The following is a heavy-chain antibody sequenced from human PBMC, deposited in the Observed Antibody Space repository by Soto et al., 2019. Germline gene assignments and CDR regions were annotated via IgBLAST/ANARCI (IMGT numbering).Heavy chain of an antibody. D-gene: IGHD5-18*01. CDR2: IWYDGSNK. CDR1: GFTFSSYG. J-gene: IGHJ4*02. V-gene: IGHV3-33*01. Sequence: QVQLVESGGGVVQPGRSLRLSCAASGFTFSSYGMHWVRQAPGKGLEWVAVIWYDGSNKYYADSVKGRFTISRDNSKNTLYLQMNSLRAEDTAVYYCATDRQVVGGYSYGYGDYWGQGTLVTVSS. CDR3: ATDRQVVGGYSYGYGDY.